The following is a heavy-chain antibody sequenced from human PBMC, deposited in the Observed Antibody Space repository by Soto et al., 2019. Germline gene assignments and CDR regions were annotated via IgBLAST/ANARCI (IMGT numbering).Heavy chain of an antibody. D-gene: IGHD3-10*01. Sequence: GSLRLSCAASGFTFSSYWMSWIREAQAPGLEWVSYISSSGSTIYYADSVKGRFTISRDNAKNSLYLQMNILRSEDTAVYYCARDRGDYFDYWGQGTLVTVSS. J-gene: IGHJ4*02. CDR3: ARDRGDYFDY. CDR2: ISSSGSTI. V-gene: IGHV3-11*01. CDR1: GFTFSSYW.